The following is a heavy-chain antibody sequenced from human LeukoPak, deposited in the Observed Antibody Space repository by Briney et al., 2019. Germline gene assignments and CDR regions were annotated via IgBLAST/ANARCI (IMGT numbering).Heavy chain of an antibody. Sequence: ASVKVSCKASGGTFSSYAISWVRQAPGQGLEWMGGIIPIFGTANYAQKFQGRVTITADESTSTAYMELSSLRSEDTAVYYCAGQYSSSYYFDYWGQGTLVTVSS. V-gene: IGHV1-69*13. J-gene: IGHJ4*02. CDR1: GGTFSSYA. D-gene: IGHD6-13*01. CDR3: AGQYSSSYYFDY. CDR2: IIPIFGTA.